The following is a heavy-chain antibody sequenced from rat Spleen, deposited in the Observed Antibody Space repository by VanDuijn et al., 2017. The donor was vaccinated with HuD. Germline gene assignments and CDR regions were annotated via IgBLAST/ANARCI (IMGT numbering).Heavy chain of an antibody. V-gene: IGHV5-31*01. CDR3: ARRPRIIPGYFDY. J-gene: IGHJ2*01. Sequence: EVQLVESGGGLVQPGRSLKLSCVASGFTFNNFWMSWIRQAPGKGLEWVASISNTGGSTYYRDSVKGRFTISRDNAKSTLYLQMDSLRSEDTATYYCARRPRIIPGYFDYWGQGVMVTVSS. CDR1: GFTFNNFW. D-gene: IGHD1-4*01. CDR2: ISNTGGST.